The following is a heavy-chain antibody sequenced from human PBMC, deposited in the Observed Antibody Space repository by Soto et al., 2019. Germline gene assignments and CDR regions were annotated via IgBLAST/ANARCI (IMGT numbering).Heavy chain of an antibody. CDR2: ISYDGSNK. D-gene: IGHD3-16*01. V-gene: IGHV3-30-3*01. CDR1: GFTFSSYA. CDR3: ARDPRFGSAGNGPDYYYYGMDV. J-gene: IGHJ6*02. Sequence: GGSLRLSCAASGFTFSSYAMHWVRQAPGKGLEWVAVISYDGSNKYYADSVKGRFTISRDNSKNTLYLQMNSLRAEDTAVYYCARDPRFGSAGNGPDYYYYGMDVWGQGTTVTVSS.